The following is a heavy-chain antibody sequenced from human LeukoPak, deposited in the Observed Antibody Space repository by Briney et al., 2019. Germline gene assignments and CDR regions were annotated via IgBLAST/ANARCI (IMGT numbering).Heavy chain of an antibody. Sequence: GGSLRLSCAASGFTFSTYSMNWVRQAPGKGLEWVSFISSGSSSIYYADSVKGRFTISRDNAKNSLYLQMNSLRAEDTAVYYCARPYCSGGSCYSGVHYYYGMDVWGQGTTVTVSS. CDR3: ARPYCSGGSCYSGVHYYYGMDV. CDR2: ISSGSSSI. J-gene: IGHJ6*02. CDR1: GFTFSTYS. V-gene: IGHV3-48*04. D-gene: IGHD2-15*01.